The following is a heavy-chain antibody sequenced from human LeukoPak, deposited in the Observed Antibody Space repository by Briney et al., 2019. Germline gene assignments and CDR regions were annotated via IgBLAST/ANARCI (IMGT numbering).Heavy chain of an antibody. CDR2: ISGRGSST. D-gene: IGHD3-3*01. J-gene: IGHJ4*02. CDR3: ARDRGYTAYDFSLDFDY. Sequence: PGGSLRLSCTASGFTFSNYAMSWVRQAPGKGPEWVSAISGRGSSTYYADSVRGRFTISRDNSKNMLYLQMNSLRAEDTSVYYCARDRGYTAYDFSLDFDYWGQGTLVTVSS. V-gene: IGHV3-23*01. CDR1: GFTFSNYA.